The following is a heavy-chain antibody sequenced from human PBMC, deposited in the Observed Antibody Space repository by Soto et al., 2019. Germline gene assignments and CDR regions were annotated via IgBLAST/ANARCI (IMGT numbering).Heavy chain of an antibody. J-gene: IGHJ5*02. CDR3: ASDHYYDRSGYSLVKLGFDP. Sequence: ASVKVSCKASGGTFSSYAISWVRQAPGQGLEWMGGIIPIFGTANYAQKFQGRVTITADESTSTAYMALSSLRSEDTAVYYCASDHYYDRSGYSLVKLGFDPWGQGTLVTVSS. CDR1: GGTFSSYA. D-gene: IGHD3-22*01. CDR2: IIPIFGTA. V-gene: IGHV1-69*13.